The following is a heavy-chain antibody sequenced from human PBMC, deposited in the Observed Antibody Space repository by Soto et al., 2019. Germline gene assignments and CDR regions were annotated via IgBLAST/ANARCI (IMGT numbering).Heavy chain of an antibody. CDR3: ATGWSSRDY. Sequence: EGQLVESGGGLVKPGGSLRLSCAASGFIFTDAYMNWVRRAPGKGLEWVGRIKSTSAGGTTEDAAPVKGRFIISRDDSKNMLYLQMNSLKIDDTAVYYCATGWSSRDYWGQGALVIVSS. D-gene: IGHD6-19*01. CDR2: IKSTSAGGTT. V-gene: IGHV3-15*07. CDR1: GFIFTDAY. J-gene: IGHJ4*02.